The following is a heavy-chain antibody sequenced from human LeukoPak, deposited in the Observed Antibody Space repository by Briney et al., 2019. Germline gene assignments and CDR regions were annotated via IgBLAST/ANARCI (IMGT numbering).Heavy chain of an antibody. Sequence: SETLSLTCTVSGGSISSSSYYWGWIRQPPGKGLEWIGSIYYSGSTYYNPSLKSRVTISVDTSKNQFSLKLSSVTAADTAVYHCARHLLNSYGNNWFDPWGQGTLVTVSS. V-gene: IGHV4-39*01. CDR1: GGSISSSSYY. D-gene: IGHD5-18*01. J-gene: IGHJ5*02. CDR3: ARHLLNSYGNNWFDP. CDR2: IYYSGST.